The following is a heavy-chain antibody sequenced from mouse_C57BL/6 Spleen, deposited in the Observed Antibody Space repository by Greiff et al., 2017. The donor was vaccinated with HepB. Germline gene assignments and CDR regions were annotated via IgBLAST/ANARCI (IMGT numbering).Heavy chain of an antibody. Sequence: QVQLQQSGAELVKPGASVKISCKASGYAFSSYWMNWVKQRPGKGLEWIGQIYPGDGDTNYNGKFKGKATLTADKSSSTAYMQLSSLTSEDSAVYFCARSYGSSSSWFAYWGQGTLVTVSA. D-gene: IGHD1-1*01. CDR1: GYAFSSYW. V-gene: IGHV1-80*01. CDR2: IYPGDGDT. J-gene: IGHJ3*01. CDR3: ARSYGSSSSWFAY.